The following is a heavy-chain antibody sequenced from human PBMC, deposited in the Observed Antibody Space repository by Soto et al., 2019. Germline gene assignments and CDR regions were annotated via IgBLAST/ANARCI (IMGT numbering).Heavy chain of an antibody. Sequence: PGGALRLSGAASGFTFSSYAMTWVRQAPGKGLVWVSNRSGSVGITYYADSVKGRFTISRDNSTNTLYLQMNSLRAEATAVYYCAKVQWEVLRRALHHAYWGLGTLVTVSS. CDR1: GFTFSSYA. V-gene: IGHV3-23*01. D-gene: IGHD1-26*01. J-gene: IGHJ4*02. CDR2: RSGSVGIT. CDR3: AKVQWEVLRRALHHAY.